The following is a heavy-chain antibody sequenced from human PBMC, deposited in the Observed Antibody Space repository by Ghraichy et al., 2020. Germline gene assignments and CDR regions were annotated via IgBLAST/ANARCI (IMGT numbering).Heavy chain of an antibody. CDR2: INHSGST. D-gene: IGHD1-26*01. CDR1: GGSFSGYY. V-gene: IGHV4-34*01. CDR3: ARGQPRGSPGFYFDY. Sequence: SETLSLTCAVYGGSFSGYYWSWIRQPPGKGLEWIGEINHSGSTNYNPSLKSRVTISVDTSKNQFSLKLSSVTAADTAVYYCARGQPRGSPGFYFDYWGQGTLVTVSS. J-gene: IGHJ4*02.